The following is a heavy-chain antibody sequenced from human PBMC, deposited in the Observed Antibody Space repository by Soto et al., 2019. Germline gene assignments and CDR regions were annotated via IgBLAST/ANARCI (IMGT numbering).Heavy chain of an antibody. CDR3: ARDGDSGTAGFDY. J-gene: IGHJ4*02. CDR1: GGTFSGYA. Sequence: SVKVSCKASGGTFSGYAISWVRQAPGQGLEWMGGIVPIFGTANYAQKFQGRVTITADESTSTAYMELSSLRSEDTAVYYCARDGDSGTAGFDYWRQGTLVTVSS. D-gene: IGHD5-12*01. V-gene: IGHV1-69*13. CDR2: IVPIFGTA.